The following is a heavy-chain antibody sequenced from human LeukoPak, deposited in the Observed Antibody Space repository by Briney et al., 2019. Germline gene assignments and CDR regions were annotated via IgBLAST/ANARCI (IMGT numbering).Heavy chain of an antibody. CDR3: ARDRTTVTPYDAFDI. D-gene: IGHD4-17*01. J-gene: IGHJ3*02. CDR2: ISSSGSSI. CDR1: GFTFSDYY. Sequence: GGSLRLSCAASGFTFSDYYMSWIRQAPGKGLEWVSFISSSGSSIYYADSVKGRFTISRDNAKNSLYLQMNSLRAEDTAVYYCARDRTTVTPYDAFDIWGQGTMVTVSS. V-gene: IGHV3-11*04.